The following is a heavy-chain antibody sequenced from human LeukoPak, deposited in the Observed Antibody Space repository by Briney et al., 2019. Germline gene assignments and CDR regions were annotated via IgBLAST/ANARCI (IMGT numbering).Heavy chain of an antibody. V-gene: IGHV4-61*01. CDR3: ARDLVRYCSSTSCHGHWFDP. CDR2: IYYSGST. Sequence: PSETLSLTCTVSGGSISSSSYYWSWIRQPPGKGLEWIGYIYYSGSTNYNPSLKSRVTISVDTSKNQFSLKLSSVTAADTAVYYCARDLVRYCSSTSCHGHWFDPWGQGTLVTVSS. D-gene: IGHD2-2*01. J-gene: IGHJ5*02. CDR1: GGSISSSSYY.